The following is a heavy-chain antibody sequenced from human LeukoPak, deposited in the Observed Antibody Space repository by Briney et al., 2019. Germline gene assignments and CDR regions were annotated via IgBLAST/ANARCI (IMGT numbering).Heavy chain of an antibody. D-gene: IGHD2-2*01. CDR2: ICYSGNT. Sequence: PSETLSLTCTVSHGSISSYYYSWIRQPPGKGLEWLRYICYSGNTSYNPSLESRGTIFLSTSTRHSFLGLRSVTAADAAVYFCARDSSVIPGALLYWGQGRMVTVSS. V-gene: IGHV4-59*01. J-gene: IGHJ4*02. CDR1: HGSISSYY. CDR3: ARDSSVIPGALLY.